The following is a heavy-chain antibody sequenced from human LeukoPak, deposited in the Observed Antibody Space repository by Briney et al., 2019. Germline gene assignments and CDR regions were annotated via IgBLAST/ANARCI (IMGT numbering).Heavy chain of an antibody. CDR1: GLTFSSYW. V-gene: IGHV3-74*01. CDR3: ARDRRLWNMDV. J-gene: IGHJ6*03. CDR2: INSDGSTT. Sequence: AGGSLRLPCAASGLTFSSYWMHWVRQAPGKGLVWVSRINSDGSTTTYADSVKGRFTISRDNAMNTLYLQMDSQRAEDTAVYYCARDRRLWNMDVWGTGTTVTISS. D-gene: IGHD4/OR15-4a*01.